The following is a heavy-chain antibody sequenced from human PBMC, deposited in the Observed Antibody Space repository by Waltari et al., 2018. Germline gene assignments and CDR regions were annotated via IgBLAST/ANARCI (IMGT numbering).Heavy chain of an antibody. CDR2: IYTSGST. J-gene: IGHJ5*02. D-gene: IGHD3-10*01. Sequence: QVQLQESGPGLVKPSQTLSLTCTVSGGSISSGSYYWSWIRQPAGKGLEWIGYIYTSGSTNYNPSLKSRVTISVDTSKNQFSLKLSSVTAADTAVYYCARDITMVRGVITDPWGQGTLVTVSS. V-gene: IGHV4-61*09. CDR1: GGSISSGSYY. CDR3: ARDITMVRGVITDP.